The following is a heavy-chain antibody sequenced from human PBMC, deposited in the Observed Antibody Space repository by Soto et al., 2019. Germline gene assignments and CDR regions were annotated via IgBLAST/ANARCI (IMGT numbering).Heavy chain of an antibody. Sequence: EVQLVESGGGLVQPGGSLRLSCAASGFTFSSYSMNWVRQAPGKGLEWVSYISSSSNTIYYADSVKGRFTISRDNAKNSLYLQMNSLRDEDTAVYYCATESVDTAMEHRIGMGVWGQGTTVTVSS. V-gene: IGHV3-48*02. J-gene: IGHJ6*02. CDR1: GFTFSSYS. CDR3: ATESVDTAMEHRIGMGV. D-gene: IGHD5-18*01. CDR2: ISSSSNTI.